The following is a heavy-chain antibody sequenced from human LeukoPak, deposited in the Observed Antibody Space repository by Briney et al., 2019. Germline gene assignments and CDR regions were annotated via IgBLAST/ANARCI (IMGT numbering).Heavy chain of an antibody. V-gene: IGHV1-46*01. CDR1: GYTFTGYY. Sequence: ASVKVSCKASGYTFTGYYIHWVRQAPGQGLEWMGIINPSGGSTNYAQKFQGRVTMTRDMSTRTLNMELSSLRSEDTAVYYCARVSSITGTTGYFDYWGQGTLVTVSS. CDR3: ARVSSITGTTGYFDY. J-gene: IGHJ4*02. D-gene: IGHD1-20*01. CDR2: INPSGGST.